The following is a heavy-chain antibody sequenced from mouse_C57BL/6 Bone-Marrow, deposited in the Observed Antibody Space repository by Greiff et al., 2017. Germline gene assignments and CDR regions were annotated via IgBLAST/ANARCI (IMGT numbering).Heavy chain of an antibody. Sequence: EVKLVESGGGLVKPGGSLKLSCAASGFTFSSYAMSWVRQTPEKRLEWVATISDGGSYTYYPDNVKGRFTLSRDNAKNNLDLQVSHLKSEDTAMYYCARAYYGSVSWFAYWGQGTLVTVSA. CDR3: ARAYYGSVSWFAY. CDR1: GFTFSSYA. CDR2: ISDGGSYT. D-gene: IGHD2-10*01. J-gene: IGHJ3*01. V-gene: IGHV5-4*03.